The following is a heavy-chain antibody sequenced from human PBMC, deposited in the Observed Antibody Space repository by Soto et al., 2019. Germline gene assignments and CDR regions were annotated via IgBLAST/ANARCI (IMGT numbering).Heavy chain of an antibody. CDR1: GFTFSSYA. CDR3: AKAPYGVTFPFDY. D-gene: IGHD4-4*01. Sequence: GGSLRLSCAASGFTFSSYARSWVRQAPGKGLEWVSAISGSGAGTYYADSVKGRFTISRDNSKNTLYLQMNSLRAEDTAVYYCAKAPYGVTFPFDYWGQGTLVTVSS. V-gene: IGHV3-23*01. J-gene: IGHJ4*02. CDR2: ISGSGAGT.